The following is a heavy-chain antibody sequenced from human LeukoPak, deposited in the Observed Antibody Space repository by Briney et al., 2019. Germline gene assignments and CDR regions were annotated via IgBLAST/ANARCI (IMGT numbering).Heavy chain of an antibody. Sequence: GGSLRLSCAASGFTFSSYGMHWVRQAPGKGLEWVAFIRYDGSNKYYADSVKGRFTISRDNSKNTLYLQMNSLRAEDTAVYYCAKQSPYDSSGYYSHYFQHWARAPWSPSPQ. CDR2: IRYDGSNK. CDR1: GFTFSSYG. D-gene: IGHD3-22*01. J-gene: IGHJ1*01. CDR3: AKQSPYDSSGYYSHYFQH. V-gene: IGHV3-30*02.